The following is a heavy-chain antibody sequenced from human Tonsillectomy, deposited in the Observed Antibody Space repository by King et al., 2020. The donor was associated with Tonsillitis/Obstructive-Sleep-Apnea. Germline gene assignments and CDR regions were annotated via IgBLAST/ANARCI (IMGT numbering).Heavy chain of an antibody. CDR2: ISYDGSNK. CDR3: AKDRSGAWSLDY. CDR1: GFTFSSYG. Sequence: VQLVESGGGVVQPGRSLRLSCAASGFTFSSYGMHWVRQAPGKGLEWVAVISYDGSNKYYADSVKGRLTISRDNSKNTLYLQMNSLRAEDTAVYYCAKDRSGAWSLDYWGQGTLVTVSS. J-gene: IGHJ4*02. V-gene: IGHV3-30*18. D-gene: IGHD2-8*02.